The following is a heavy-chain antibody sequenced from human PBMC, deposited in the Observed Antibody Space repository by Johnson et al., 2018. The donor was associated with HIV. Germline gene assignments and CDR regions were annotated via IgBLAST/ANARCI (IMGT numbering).Heavy chain of an antibody. D-gene: IGHD2-15*01. Sequence: QVQLVESGGGVVQPGRSLRLSCAASGFTFSGYPMHWVRQAPGKGLEWVAGISYDGSNKYSDDSVKGRFTISRDNSKNTMYLQMNRLSAEDTAVYYYASGGVGGNDAFDIWGQGTMVTVSS. CDR3: ASGGVGGNDAFDI. CDR2: ISYDGSNK. J-gene: IGHJ3*02. CDR1: GFTFSGYP. V-gene: IGHV3-30-3*01.